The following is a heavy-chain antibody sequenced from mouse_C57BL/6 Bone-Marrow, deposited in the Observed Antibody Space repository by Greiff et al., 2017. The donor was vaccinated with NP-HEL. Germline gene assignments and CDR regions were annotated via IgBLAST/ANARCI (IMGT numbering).Heavy chain of an antibody. J-gene: IGHJ2*01. CDR2: IDPSDSYT. D-gene: IGHD2-2*01. V-gene: IGHV1-50*01. CDR1: GYTFTSYW. Sequence: QVQLQQPGAELVKPGASVKLSCKASGYTFTSYWMQWVKQRPGQGLEWIGEIDPSDSYTNYNQKFKGKATLTVDTSSSTAYMQLSSLTSEDSAVYYCARRGMVTVDDWGQGTTLTVSS. CDR3: ARRGMVTVDD.